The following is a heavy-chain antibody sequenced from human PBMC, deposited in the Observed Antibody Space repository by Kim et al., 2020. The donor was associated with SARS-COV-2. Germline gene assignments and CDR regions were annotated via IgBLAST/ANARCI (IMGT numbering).Heavy chain of an antibody. CDR1: GFTFSRYA. CDR2: ISSDGTIQ. V-gene: IGHV3-30-3*01. D-gene: IGHD3-3*01. J-gene: IGHJ4*02. Sequence: GGSLRLSCATSGFTFSRYALHWVRQPPGRGREWVAVISSDGTIQHYVDSVKGRFTISRDNSENTIFLQMNSLTPDDTAVYYCARRDFWSTYPFDHWGQGT. CDR3: ARRDFWSTYPFDH.